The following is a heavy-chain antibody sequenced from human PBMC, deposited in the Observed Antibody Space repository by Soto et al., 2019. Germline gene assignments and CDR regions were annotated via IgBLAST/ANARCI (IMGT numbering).Heavy chain of an antibody. CDR3: AKDSTGLLWFGEFDY. J-gene: IGHJ4*02. CDR2: ISYDGSNK. V-gene: IGHV3-30*18. D-gene: IGHD3-10*01. CDR1: GFTFSSYG. Sequence: GGSLRLSCAASGFTFSSYGMHWVRQAPGKGLEWVAVISYDGSNKYYADSVKGRFTISRDNSKNTLYLQMNSLRAEDTAVYYCAKDSTGLLWFGEFDYWGQGNLVTVS.